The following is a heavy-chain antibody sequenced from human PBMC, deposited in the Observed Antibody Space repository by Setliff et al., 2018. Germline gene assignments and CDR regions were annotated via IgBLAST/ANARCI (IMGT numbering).Heavy chain of an antibody. Sequence: PSETLSLTCAVYGGSFSGYYWSWIRQPPGKGLEWIGEINHSGSTNYNPSLKSRVTISVDTSKNQFSLKLSSVTAADTAVYYCARDSPTYPNWFDPWGQGTLVTVSS. V-gene: IGHV4-34*01. CDR3: ARDSPTYPNWFDP. J-gene: IGHJ5*02. CDR1: GGSFSGYY. CDR2: INHSGST.